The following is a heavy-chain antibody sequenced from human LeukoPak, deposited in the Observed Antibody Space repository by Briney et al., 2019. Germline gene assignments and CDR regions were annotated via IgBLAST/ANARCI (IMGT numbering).Heavy chain of an antibody. CDR3: ASGGITMVRGVMEH. D-gene: IGHD3-10*01. J-gene: IGHJ1*01. CDR1: GGSISSYY. V-gene: IGHV4-4*07. Sequence: SETLSLTCTVSGGSISSYYWRWIRQPAGKGLEWIGRIYTSGSTNYNPSLKSRVTMSVDTSKNQFSLKLSSVTAADTAVYYCASGGITMVRGVMEHWGQGTLVTVSS. CDR2: IYTSGST.